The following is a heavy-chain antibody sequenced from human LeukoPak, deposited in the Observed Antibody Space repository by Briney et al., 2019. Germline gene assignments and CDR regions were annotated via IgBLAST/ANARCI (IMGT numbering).Heavy chain of an antibody. CDR1: GLTFSSHA. J-gene: IGHJ3*02. CDR3: AKCNLDNCREGFDI. D-gene: IGHD1-1*01. CDR2: ISVTSTT. Sequence: GGSLRLSCAASGLTFSSHALTWVRQPPGKGRDWVSSISVTSTTCYLDSVQGRFTISRDKSKNTLYLQMNSLEAEDTALYYCAKCNLDNCREGFDIWGQGTMVTVSS. V-gene: IGHV3-23*01.